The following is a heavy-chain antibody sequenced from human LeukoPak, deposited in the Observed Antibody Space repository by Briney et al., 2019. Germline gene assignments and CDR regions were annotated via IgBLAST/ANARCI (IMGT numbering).Heavy chain of an antibody. D-gene: IGHD3-22*01. J-gene: IGHJ4*02. CDR3: ARGRLTYYYDSSGYLY. V-gene: IGHV3-48*03. CDR1: GFTFSSYE. CDR2: ISSSGSTI. Sequence: GGSLRLSCAASGFTFSSYEMNWVRQAPGKGLEWVSYISSSGSTIYYADSVKGRFTISRDNAKNSLYLQMNSLRAEDTAVYYCARGRLTYYYDSSGYLYWGQGTLVTVSS.